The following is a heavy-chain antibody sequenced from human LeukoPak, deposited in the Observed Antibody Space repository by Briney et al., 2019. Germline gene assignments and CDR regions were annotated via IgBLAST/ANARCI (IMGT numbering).Heavy chain of an antibody. J-gene: IGHJ6*03. CDR1: GFTFDDYG. CDR2: INWSGGST. CDR3: ARGLGYCTNGVCSDYYYYMDV. Sequence: GGSLRLSCAASGFTFDDYGMSWVRQAPGKGLEWVSGINWSGGSTGYAVSVKGRFTISRDNAKNSLYLQMNSLRAEDTALYYCARGLGYCTNGVCSDYYYYMDVWGKGTTVTVSS. D-gene: IGHD2-8*01. V-gene: IGHV3-20*04.